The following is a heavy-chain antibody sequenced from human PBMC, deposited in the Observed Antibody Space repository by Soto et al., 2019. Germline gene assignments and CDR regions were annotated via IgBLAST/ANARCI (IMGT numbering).Heavy chain of an antibody. V-gene: IGHV3-11*01. D-gene: IGHD3-3*01. CDR1: GFTFSDYY. CDR2: ISSSGSTI. CDR3: ARCALIAPSYDFWSGYQDAFDI. Sequence: GGSLRLSCAASGFTFSDYYMSWIRQAPGKGLEWVSYISSSGSTIYYADSVKGRFTISRDNAKNSPYLQMNSLRAEETAVYYCARCALIAPSYDFWSGYQDAFDIWGQGTMVTVSS. J-gene: IGHJ3*02.